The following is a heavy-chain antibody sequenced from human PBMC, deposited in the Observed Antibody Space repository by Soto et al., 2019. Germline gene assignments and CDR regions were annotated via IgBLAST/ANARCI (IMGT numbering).Heavy chain of an antibody. Sequence: GSLRLSCAASGFTFSSYAMSWVRQAPGKGLEWVSAISGSGGSTYYADSVKGRFTISRDNSKNTLYLQMNSLRAEDTAVYYCVCRYGDYVGYFAYWGQGTLVTVSS. D-gene: IGHD4-17*01. V-gene: IGHV3-23*01. J-gene: IGHJ4*02. CDR1: GFTFSSYA. CDR3: VCRYGDYVGYFAY. CDR2: ISGSGGST.